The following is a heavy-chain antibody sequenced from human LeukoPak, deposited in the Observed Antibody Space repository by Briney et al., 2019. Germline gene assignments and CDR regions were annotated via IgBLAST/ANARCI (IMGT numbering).Heavy chain of an antibody. J-gene: IGHJ6*03. CDR3: ARGPIVPPYYAYMDV. V-gene: IGHV4-59*01. D-gene: IGHD2-2*01. CDR1: GGSISLYY. CDR2: FYDTRSP. Sequence: SETLSLTCTVSGGSISLYYWSWIRQPPGKGLEWIGYFYDTRSPKYNPSLKSRVTISLDTSKSHFSLKLISVTAADTALYYCARGPIVPPYYAYMDVWDKGTTVTVSS.